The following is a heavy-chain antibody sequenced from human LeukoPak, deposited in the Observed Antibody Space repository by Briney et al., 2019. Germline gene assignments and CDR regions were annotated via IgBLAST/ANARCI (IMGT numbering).Heavy chain of an antibody. Sequence: SETLSLTCTVSGGSISGGGYYWSWIRQHPGKGLEWIGYIYYSGSTYYNPSLKSRVTISVDTSKNQFSLKLSSVTAADTAVYYCARLGEPEYYFDYWGQGTLVTVSS. CDR3: ARLGEPEYYFDY. J-gene: IGHJ4*02. V-gene: IGHV4-31*03. CDR2: IYYSGST. CDR1: GGSISGGGYY.